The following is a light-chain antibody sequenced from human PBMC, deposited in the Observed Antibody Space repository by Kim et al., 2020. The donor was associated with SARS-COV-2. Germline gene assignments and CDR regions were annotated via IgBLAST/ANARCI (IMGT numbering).Light chain of an antibody. CDR1: QSVSSSY. V-gene: IGKV3-20*01. Sequence: EIVLTQSPGTLSVSPGERATLSCRASQSVSSSYLAWYQQKPGQAPRLLIYGASSRATGIPDRFSGSGSGTDFTLTISRLEPEDSAVYYCQQYGSSPKTFGKGTKVDIK. J-gene: IGKJ1*01. CDR2: GAS. CDR3: QQYGSSPKT.